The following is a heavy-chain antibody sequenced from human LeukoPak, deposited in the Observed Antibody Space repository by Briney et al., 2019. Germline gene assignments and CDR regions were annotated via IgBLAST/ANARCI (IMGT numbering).Heavy chain of an antibody. CDR3: ARQGDVGSYWQFDL. CDR1: GYSCSNYW. V-gene: IGHV5-51*01. D-gene: IGHD3-10*01. J-gene: IGHJ2*01. CDR2: IYPGDSDT. Sequence: GESLRISCLGSGYSCSNYWIACVRQMPGKGLEWMAIIYPGDSDTTYSPSFQGQVTISADTSISTAYLQWSSLEASDTAMYYCARQGDVGSYWQFDLWGHGTQVTASS.